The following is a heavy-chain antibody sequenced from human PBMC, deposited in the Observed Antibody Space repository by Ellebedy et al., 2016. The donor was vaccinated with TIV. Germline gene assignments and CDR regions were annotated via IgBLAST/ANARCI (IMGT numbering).Heavy chain of an antibody. D-gene: IGHD1-26*01. J-gene: IGHJ6*02. CDR3: ARERSGNGSYYNYVGMDV. CDR1: GYTFTGYG. V-gene: IGHV1-18*04. CDR2: ISTYTGNT. Sequence: AASVKVSCKASGYTFTGYGICWVRQAPGQGLEWMGWISTYTGNTNFAQKVQGRVTMTTDTSTSTAYMELRSLRSDDTAVYYCARERSGNGSYYNYVGMDVWGQGTTVTVSS.